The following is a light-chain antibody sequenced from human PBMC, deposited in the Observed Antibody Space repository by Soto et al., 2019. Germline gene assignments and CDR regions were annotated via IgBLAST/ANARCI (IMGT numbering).Light chain of an antibody. CDR2: LEGSGSY. V-gene: IGLV4-60*03. Sequence: QLVLTQSSSASASLGSSVKLTCTLSSGHSSYIIAWHQQQPGKAPRYLMKLEGSGSYNKGSGVPDRFSGSSSGADRYLTISILQSEDEADYYCETWDSNTPVFGGGTKLTVL. CDR1: SGHSSYI. CDR3: ETWDSNTPV. J-gene: IGLJ2*01.